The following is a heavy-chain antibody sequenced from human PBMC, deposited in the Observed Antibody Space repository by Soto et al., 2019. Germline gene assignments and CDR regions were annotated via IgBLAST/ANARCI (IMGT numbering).Heavy chain of an antibody. CDR2: ISYDGSNK. D-gene: IGHD2-21*01. J-gene: IGHJ3*02. Sequence: GSLRLSCAASGFTFSSYGMHWVRQAPGKGLEWVAVISYDGSNKYYADSVKGRFTISRDNSKNTLYLQMNSLRAEDTAVYYCAKNRGMVVVGAFDIWGQGTMVTVSS. V-gene: IGHV3-30*18. CDR1: GFTFSSYG. CDR3: AKNRGMVVVGAFDI.